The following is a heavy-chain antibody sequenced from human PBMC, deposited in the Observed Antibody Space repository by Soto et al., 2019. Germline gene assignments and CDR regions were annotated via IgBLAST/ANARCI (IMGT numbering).Heavy chain of an antibody. Sequence: TLSLTCSVSGCSISSGGYSWSWIRQPPGKGLEWIGYIYHSGSTYYNPSLKSRVTISVDRSKNQFSLKLSSVTAADTAVYYCARGNYDILTGTHYFDYWGQGPLVTVSS. D-gene: IGHD3-9*01. CDR1: GCSISSGGYS. CDR2: IYHSGST. J-gene: IGHJ4*02. CDR3: ARGNYDILTGTHYFDY. V-gene: IGHV4-30-2*01.